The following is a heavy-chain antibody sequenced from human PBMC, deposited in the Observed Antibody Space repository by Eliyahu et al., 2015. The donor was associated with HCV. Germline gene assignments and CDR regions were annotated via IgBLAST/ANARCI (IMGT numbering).Heavy chain of an antibody. J-gene: IGHJ4*02. CDR2: IKEDGSRK. CDR3: ARMSEPGFGDRHLDK. CDR1: GFSFRQYW. D-gene: IGHD3-10*01. V-gene: IGHV3-7*03. Sequence: EVQLVESGGGLVPLGGSRKLSCRASGFSFRQYWMTWVRQAPGKGLEGVANIKEDGSRKQYVDSVKGRFSLSRDNAKNLVHLQMTNLRADDSAIYYCARMSEPGFGDRHLDKWGQGTLVSVS.